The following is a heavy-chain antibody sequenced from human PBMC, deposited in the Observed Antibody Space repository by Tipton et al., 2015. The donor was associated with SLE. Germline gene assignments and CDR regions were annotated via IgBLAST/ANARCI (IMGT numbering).Heavy chain of an antibody. J-gene: IGHJ4*02. V-gene: IGHV3-48*01. CDR3: AREREELGYCSGGSCYSFDY. D-gene: IGHD2-15*01. Sequence: GSLRLSCAASGFTFSSYSMNWVRQAPGKGLEWVSYISSSSSTIYYADSVKGRFTISRDNAKNSLYLQMNSLRAADTAVYYCAREREELGYCSGGSCYSFDYWGQGTLVTVSS. CDR2: ISSSSSTI. CDR1: GFTFSSYS.